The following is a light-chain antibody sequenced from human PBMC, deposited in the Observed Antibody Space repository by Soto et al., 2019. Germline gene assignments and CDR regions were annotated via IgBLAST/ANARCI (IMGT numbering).Light chain of an antibody. CDR3: CSHAGRGSVL. CDR1: SSDIGRYNL. V-gene: IGLV2-23*02. J-gene: IGLJ2*01. CDR2: DVT. Sequence: QSALVQPASVSGSPGQSITISCTGTSSDIGRYNLVSWYQQYPGKAPKLVIYDVTKRPSGVSDRFSASKSGNTASLTISGLQAEDEADYYCCSHAGRGSVLFGGGTKVTVL.